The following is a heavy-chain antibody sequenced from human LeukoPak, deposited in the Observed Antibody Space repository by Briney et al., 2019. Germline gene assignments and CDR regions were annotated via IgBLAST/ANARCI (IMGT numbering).Heavy chain of an antibody. D-gene: IGHD1-1*01. Sequence: GGSLRLSCAASGFPFDSYTLNWFRQAPGKGLEWVSSISSTSAYIYYADSVRGRFTISRDNAKNSLYLQMNSLRAEDTAVFYCARDPGRSTTGRFDCWGQGTLVTVSS. CDR1: GFPFDSYT. CDR2: ISSTSAYI. CDR3: ARDPGRSTTGRFDC. V-gene: IGHV3-21*01. J-gene: IGHJ4*02.